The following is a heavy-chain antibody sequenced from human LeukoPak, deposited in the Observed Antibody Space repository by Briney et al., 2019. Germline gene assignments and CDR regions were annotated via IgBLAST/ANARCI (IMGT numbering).Heavy chain of an antibody. J-gene: IGHJ4*02. V-gene: IGHV3-53*01. D-gene: IGHD6-13*01. CDR2: IYSGGRT. CDR1: GFNDSSNY. CDR3: AKEHSSSWDQFDY. Sequence: GGSLRLSCAASGFNDSSNYMNWVRQTPGKGLEWVSVIYSGGRTYYADSVKGRFTISRDNSKNTLYLQMNSLRAEDTAVYYCAKEHSSSWDQFDYWGQGTLVTVSS.